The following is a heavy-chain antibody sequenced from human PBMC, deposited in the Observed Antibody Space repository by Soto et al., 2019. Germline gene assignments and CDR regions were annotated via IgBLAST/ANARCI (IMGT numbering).Heavy chain of an antibody. CDR2: IKSKTDGGTT. Sequence: PGGSLRLSCAASGFTFSNAWMNWVRQAPGKGLEWVGRIKSKTDGGTTDYAAPVKGRFTISRDNSKNTLYLQMNSLRAEDTAVYYCARPLTPGNYGPVDYWGQGTLVTVSS. CDR1: GFTFSNAW. D-gene: IGHD4-17*01. V-gene: IGHV3-15*07. CDR3: ARPLTPGNYGPVDY. J-gene: IGHJ4*02.